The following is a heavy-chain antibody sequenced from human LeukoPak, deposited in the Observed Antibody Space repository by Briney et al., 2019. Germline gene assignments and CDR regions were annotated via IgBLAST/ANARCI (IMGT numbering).Heavy chain of an antibody. CDR2: ISSSGNNI. V-gene: IGHV3-11*04. CDR1: GFIFSDYY. CDR3: ARENYASGSYGDY. J-gene: IGHJ4*02. D-gene: IGHD3-10*01. Sequence: GGSLRLSCEASGFIFSDYYMSWIRQAPGKGLEWVSYISSSGNNIYYADSVKGRFTISRDNAKNSLYLQMNSLRAEDTAVYYCARENYASGSYGDYWGQGTLVTVSS.